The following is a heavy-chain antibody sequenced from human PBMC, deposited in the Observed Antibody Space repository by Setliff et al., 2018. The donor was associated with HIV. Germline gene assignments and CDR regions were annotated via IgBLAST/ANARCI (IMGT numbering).Heavy chain of an antibody. CDR2: ISAYNGNT. V-gene: IGHV1-18*01. J-gene: IGHJ6*03. Sequence: ASVKVSCKGSGYTFRTYGISWGRQAPGQGLEWMGWISAYNGNTNYAQKLQGRVTMTTETSTSTAYIELRSLRSDDTAVYYCARVKVVIATSYYMYVGGKGTTVTVS. D-gene: IGHD2-21*01. CDR1: GYTFRTYG. CDR3: ARVKVVIATSYYMYV.